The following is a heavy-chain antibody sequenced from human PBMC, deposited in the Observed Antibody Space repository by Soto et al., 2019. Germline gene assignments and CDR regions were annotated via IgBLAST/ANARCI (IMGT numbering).Heavy chain of an antibody. CDR1: GFTFTSSA. CDR3: AAALGPLLCIDQRERLAY. D-gene: IGHD2-2*01. CDR2: IVVGSGNT. Sequence: SVKVSCKASGFTFTSSAVQWVRQARGQRLEWIGWIVVGSGNTNYAQKFQERVTITRDMSTSTAYMELSSLRSEDTAVYYCAAALGPLLCIDQRERLAYWGQGNLVTVSS. V-gene: IGHV1-58*01. J-gene: IGHJ4*02.